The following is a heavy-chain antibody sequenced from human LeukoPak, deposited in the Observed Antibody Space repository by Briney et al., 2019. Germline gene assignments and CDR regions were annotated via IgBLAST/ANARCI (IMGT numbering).Heavy chain of an antibody. J-gene: IGHJ6*03. CDR3: ARVYYDFWSGEPRSPYYYYMDV. CDR1: GFTFSDYY. CDR2: ISSSGSTI. Sequence: GGSLRLSCAASGFTFSDYYMSWIRQAPGKGLEWVSYISSSGSTIYYADSVKGRFTISRDNAKNSLYLQMNSLRAEDTAVYYCARVYYDFWSGEPRSPYYYYMDVWGKGTTVTVSS. V-gene: IGHV3-11*01. D-gene: IGHD3-3*01.